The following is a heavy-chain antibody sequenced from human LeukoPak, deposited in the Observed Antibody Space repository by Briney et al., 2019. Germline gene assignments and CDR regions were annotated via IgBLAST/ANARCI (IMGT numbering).Heavy chain of an antibody. CDR1: GLIFSTCV. D-gene: IGHD6-13*01. Sequence: GGSLRLSCVASGLIFSTCVMHCVSQAPGKGLEWLTHIRYDESATYYAAPVKGRFTISRENSKNTLYLQMNSLRGEDTAVYYCAKQMMERQQYYYMDVWGKGTSVTVSS. J-gene: IGHJ6*03. V-gene: IGHV3-30*02. CDR3: AKQMMERQQYYYMDV. CDR2: IRYDESAT.